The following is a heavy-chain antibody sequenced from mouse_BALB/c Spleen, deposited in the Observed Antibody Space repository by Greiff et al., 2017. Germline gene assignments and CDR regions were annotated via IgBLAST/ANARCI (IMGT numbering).Heavy chain of an antibody. V-gene: IGHV1-80*01. CDR2: IYPGDGDT. CDR1: GYAFSSYW. Sequence: QVQLQQSGAELVRPGSSVKISCKASGYAFSSYWMNWVKQRPGQGLEWIGQIYPGDGDTNYNGKFKGKATLTADKSSSTAYMQLSSLTSEDSAVYFCARKGYYWYFDVWGAGSTVTVSS. D-gene: IGHD3-1*01. J-gene: IGHJ1*01. CDR3: ARKGYYWYFDV.